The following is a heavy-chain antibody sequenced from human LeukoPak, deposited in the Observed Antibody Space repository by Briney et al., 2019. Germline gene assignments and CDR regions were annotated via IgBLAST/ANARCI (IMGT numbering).Heavy chain of an antibody. V-gene: IGHV1-18*01. J-gene: IGHJ4*02. Sequence: ASVKVSCMSSGYTFTTYGITWVRQAPGQGLEGMGWISTYNGNTNYAQKLQGRVTMTTDTSTSTAYMELRSLRSDDTAMYYCARDRMDTGTYFDYRGQGTLVTVSS. CDR2: ISTYNGNT. CDR3: ARDRMDTGTYFDY. D-gene: IGHD5-18*01. CDR1: GYTFTTYG.